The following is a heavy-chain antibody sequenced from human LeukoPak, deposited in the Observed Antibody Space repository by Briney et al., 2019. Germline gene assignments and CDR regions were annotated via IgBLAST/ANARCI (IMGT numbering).Heavy chain of an antibody. Sequence: GESLKISCKGSGYTFSNSIIGWVRQMPRKGLEWMGIIYPGDSETRYSPSFQGQVTISADKSISTAYLQWSSLRASDTAMYYCARHGTSGSARRGIDYWGQGTLVTVSS. CDR3: ARHGTSGSARRGIDY. D-gene: IGHD5-12*01. CDR1: GYTFSNSI. J-gene: IGHJ4*02. V-gene: IGHV5-51*01. CDR2: IYPGDSET.